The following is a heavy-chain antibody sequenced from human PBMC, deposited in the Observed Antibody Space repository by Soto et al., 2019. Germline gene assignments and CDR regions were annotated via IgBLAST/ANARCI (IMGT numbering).Heavy chain of an antibody. D-gene: IGHD6-13*01. J-gene: IGHJ4*02. V-gene: IGHV1-69*06. CDR2: IIPIFGTA. CDR3: ARGSSSWYYFDY. CDR1: GGTFSSYA. Sequence: SVKVSCKASGGTFSSYAISWVRQAPGQGLEWMGGIIPIFGTANYAQKFQGRVTITADKSTSTAYMELSSLRSEDTAVYYCARGSSSWYYFDYWGQGTLVTVSS.